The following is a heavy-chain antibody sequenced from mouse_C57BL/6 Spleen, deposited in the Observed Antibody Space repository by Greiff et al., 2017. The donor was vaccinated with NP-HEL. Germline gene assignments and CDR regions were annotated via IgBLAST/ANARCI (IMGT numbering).Heavy chain of an antibody. CDR1: GYAFSSSW. CDR3: ARSGYYGSSHWYFDV. CDR2: IYPGDGAT. D-gene: IGHD1-1*01. Sequence: QVQLQQSGPELVKPGASVSISCKASGYAFSSSWMNWVQQRPGKGLEWIGRIYPGDGATNYTGKFKGTATLTADTSSSTAYMQLSSLTSEDSAVYFCARSGYYGSSHWYFDVWGTGTTVTVSS. V-gene: IGHV1-82*01. J-gene: IGHJ1*03.